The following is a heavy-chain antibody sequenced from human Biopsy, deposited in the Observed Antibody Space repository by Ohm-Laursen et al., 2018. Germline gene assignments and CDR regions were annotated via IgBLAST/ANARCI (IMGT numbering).Heavy chain of an antibody. V-gene: IGHV3-30*03. J-gene: IGHJ3*01. CDR3: ARLNSGTYDASDL. D-gene: IGHD1-26*01. CDR2: IAYDGSYT. CDR1: GFSFSLYA. Sequence: SLRLSCSASGFSFSLYAMHWVRQAPGKGLEWVALIAYDGSYTKYTDSVKGRFTISRDNAQNSLHLHMNSLRAEDTAVYYCARLNSGTYDASDLWGQGTMAIVSS.